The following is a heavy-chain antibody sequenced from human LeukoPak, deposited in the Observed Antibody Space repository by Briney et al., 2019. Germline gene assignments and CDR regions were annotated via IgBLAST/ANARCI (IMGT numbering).Heavy chain of an antibody. CDR1: GFTFSSYG. CDR2: ISYDGSNK. CDR3: AKDFDY. Sequence: GGSLRLSCAASGFTFSSYGMHWVRQAPGKRLEWVAVISYDGSNKYYADSVKGRFTISRDNSKNTLYLQMNSLRAEDTAVYYCAKDFDYWGQGTLVTVSS. J-gene: IGHJ4*02. V-gene: IGHV3-30*18.